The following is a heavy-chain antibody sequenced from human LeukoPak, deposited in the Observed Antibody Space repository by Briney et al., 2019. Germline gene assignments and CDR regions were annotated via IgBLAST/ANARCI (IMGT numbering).Heavy chain of an antibody. CDR3: ARGSRMYYDILTGNRGLDY. D-gene: IGHD3-9*01. CDR1: GGTFSSYA. Sequence: ASVKVSCKASGGTFSSYAISWVRQAPGQGLEWMGWISAYNGNTNYAQKLQGRVTMTTDTSTSTAYMELRSLRSDDTAVYYCARGSRMYYDILTGNRGLDYWGQGTLVTVSS. J-gene: IGHJ4*02. CDR2: ISAYNGNT. V-gene: IGHV1-18*01.